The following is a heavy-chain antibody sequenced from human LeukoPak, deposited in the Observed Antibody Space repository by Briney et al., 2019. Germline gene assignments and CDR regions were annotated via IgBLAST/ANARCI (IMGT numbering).Heavy chain of an antibody. CDR2: IYYSGST. CDR3: AREAPDGFPDY. D-gene: IGHD5-24*01. V-gene: IGHV4-59*01. J-gene: IGHJ4*02. CDR1: GGSISSYY. Sequence: PSETLSLTCTVSGGSISSYYCSWIRQPPGKGLEWIGYIYYSGSTNYNPSLKSRVTISVDTSKNQFSLKLSSVTAADTAVYYCAREAPDGFPDYWGQGTLVTVSS.